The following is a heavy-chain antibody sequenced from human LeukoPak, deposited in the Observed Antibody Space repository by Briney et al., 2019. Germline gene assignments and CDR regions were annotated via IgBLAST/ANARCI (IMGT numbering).Heavy chain of an antibody. CDR2: ISGSGGST. Sequence: GGSLRLSCAASGFTFSDYYMSWVRQAPGKGLEWVSAISGSGGSTYYADSVKGRFTISRDNSKNTLYLQMNSLRAEDTAVYYCAKEWELLVGPFDYWGQGTLVTVSS. CDR1: GFTFSDYY. V-gene: IGHV3-23*01. D-gene: IGHD1-26*01. J-gene: IGHJ4*02. CDR3: AKEWELLVGPFDY.